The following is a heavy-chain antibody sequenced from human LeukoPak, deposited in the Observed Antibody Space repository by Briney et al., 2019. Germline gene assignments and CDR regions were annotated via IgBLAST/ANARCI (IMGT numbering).Heavy chain of an antibody. V-gene: IGHV1-46*01. J-gene: IGHJ5*02. CDR3: ARDCAITGPPGGGWFDP. CDR2: INPSGGST. Sequence: GASVKVSCKASGYTFTSYYMHWVRQAPGQGLEWMGIINPSGGSTSYAQKFQGRVTMTRDTSTGTVYMELSSLRSEDTAVYYCARDCAITGPPGGGWFDPWGQGTLVTVSS. CDR1: GYTFTSYY. D-gene: IGHD1-20*01.